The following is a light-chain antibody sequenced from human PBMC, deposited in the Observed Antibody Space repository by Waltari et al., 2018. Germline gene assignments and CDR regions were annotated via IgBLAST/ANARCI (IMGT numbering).Light chain of an antibody. CDR2: GAS. V-gene: IGKV3-15*01. CDR1: QGVIST. J-gene: IGKJ4*01. CDR3: QQYNNLPLT. Sequence: SRAGQGVISTFACNQQKPGQAPMLLICGASTRATGISARFIGSGSGTEFTLTISSLQSEDFAVYYCQQYNNLPLTFGGGTTVEIK.